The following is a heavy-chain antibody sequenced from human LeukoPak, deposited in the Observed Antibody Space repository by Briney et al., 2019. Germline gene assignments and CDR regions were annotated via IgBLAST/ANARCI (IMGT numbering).Heavy chain of an antibody. CDR1: GFTFSSYW. Sequence: PGGSLRLSCAASGFTFSSYWMHWVRQGPGKGLVWVSRISSEGRTTSYADSVKGRFTISRDNAKNTLYLQMNSLRVEDTAVYYCARDSRYYYDSRNYDNVAFDMWGQGTMVTVSS. V-gene: IGHV3-74*01. CDR3: ARDSRYYYDSRNYDNVAFDM. CDR2: ISSEGRTT. D-gene: IGHD3-10*01. J-gene: IGHJ3*02.